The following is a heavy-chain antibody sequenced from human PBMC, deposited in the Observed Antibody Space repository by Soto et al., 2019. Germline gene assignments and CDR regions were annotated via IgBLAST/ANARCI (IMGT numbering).Heavy chain of an antibody. Sequence: SETLSLTCTVSGGSISSGGYYWSWMRQHPGKGLEWIGYIYYSGSTYYNPSLKSRITISVDTSKNQFSLKLSSVTAADTAVYYCARYSNWYYFDYWGQGTLVTVSS. CDR2: IYYSGST. D-gene: IGHD4-4*01. V-gene: IGHV4-31*03. CDR3: ARYSNWYYFDY. J-gene: IGHJ4*02. CDR1: GGSISSGGYY.